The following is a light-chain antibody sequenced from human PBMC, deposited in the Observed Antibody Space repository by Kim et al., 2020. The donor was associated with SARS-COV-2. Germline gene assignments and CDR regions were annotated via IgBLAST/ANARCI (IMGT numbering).Light chain of an antibody. CDR2: NNN. CDR1: SSNIGSKT. V-gene: IGLV1-44*01. Sequence: GQGVTISCSGSSSNIGSKTVAWYQLLPGTDPKLLIYNNNQRPSGVPDRFSGSKSGTSASLAISGLQSEDEADYYCAAWDDRLNEGVFGGGTQLTVL. J-gene: IGLJ2*01. CDR3: AAWDDRLNEGV.